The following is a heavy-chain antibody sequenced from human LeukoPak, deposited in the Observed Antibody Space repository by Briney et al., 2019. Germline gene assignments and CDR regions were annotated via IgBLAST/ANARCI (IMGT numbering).Heavy chain of an antibody. CDR3: AKSNLYSNGWYRY. CDR1: GFTFSSYA. CDR2: ITADST. V-gene: IGHV3-23*01. J-gene: IGHJ4*02. Sequence: PGGSLRLSCAASGFTFSSYAMSWVRQAPGKGLDWVSTITADSTYYADSVKGRFTISRDNSKNTLSLQMNSLRAEDTAVYYCAKSNLYSNGWYRYWGQGTLVTVSS. D-gene: IGHD6-19*01.